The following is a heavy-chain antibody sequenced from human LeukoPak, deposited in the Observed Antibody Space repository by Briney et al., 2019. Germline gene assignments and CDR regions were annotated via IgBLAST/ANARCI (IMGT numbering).Heavy chain of an antibody. J-gene: IGHJ5*02. D-gene: IGHD4-17*01. CDR1: GGSISSGGYS. CDR2: MYHGGST. V-gene: IGHV4-30-2*01. Sequence: SQTPSLTCAVSGGSISSGGYSWSWIRQPPGKGLEWIGYMYHGGSTYYNPSLQNRVTISVDRSTNQFSLKLISVTAADTAVYYCASTNDFGDYMGAWGQGTLVTVSS. CDR3: ASTNDFGDYMGA.